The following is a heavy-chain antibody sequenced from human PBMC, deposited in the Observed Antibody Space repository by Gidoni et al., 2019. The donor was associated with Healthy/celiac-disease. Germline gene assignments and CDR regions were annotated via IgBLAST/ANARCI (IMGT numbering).Heavy chain of an antibody. CDR2: IWYDGSNK. D-gene: IGHD6-13*01. CDR1: GFTFSSYG. V-gene: IGHV3-33*01. CDR3: AREAAAASNYFDY. Sequence: QVQLVESGGGVVQPGRSLRLACAASGFTFSSYGMHWVRQAPGKGLEWVAVIWYDGSNKYYADSVKGRFTISRDNSKNTLYLQMNSLRAEDTAVYYCAREAAAASNYFDYWCQGTLVTVSS. J-gene: IGHJ4*02.